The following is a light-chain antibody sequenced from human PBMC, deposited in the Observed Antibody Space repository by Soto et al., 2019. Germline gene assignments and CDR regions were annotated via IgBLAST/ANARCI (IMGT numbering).Light chain of an antibody. CDR1: QAVSSTY. CDR2: GAS. CDR3: HQCGNSWWT. Sequence: EVVLTQSPNTLSLSPGESATLSCRASQAVSSTYLVWYQQKPGLALRLLIYGASSRAPGISDRFSGSGSGTDFTLTISRLEPEEFSVYYCHQCGNSWWTFGEGTKVEIK. J-gene: IGKJ1*01. V-gene: IGKV3-20*01.